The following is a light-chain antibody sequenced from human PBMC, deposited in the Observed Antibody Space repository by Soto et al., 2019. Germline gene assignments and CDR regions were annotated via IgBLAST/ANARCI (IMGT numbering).Light chain of an antibody. CDR3: QQRSNWRVT. J-gene: IGKJ4*01. V-gene: IGKV3D-20*02. CDR2: DAS. CDR1: QSVSSSY. Sequence: EIVLTQSPVTLSSSPGKRATLSCXXSQSVSSSYLAWYQQKLGQAPRLLIYDASNRATGIPARFSGSGSGTDFTLTISSLEPEDIAVYYCQQRSNWRVTFGGGTKVDI.